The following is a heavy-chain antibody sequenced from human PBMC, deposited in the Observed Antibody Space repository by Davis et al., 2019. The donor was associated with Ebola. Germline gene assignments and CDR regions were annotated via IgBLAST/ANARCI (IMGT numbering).Heavy chain of an antibody. CDR2: ISSSSSYI. D-gene: IGHD3-10*01. CDR1: GFTFSSYS. V-gene: IGHV3-21*01. Sequence: PGGSLRLSCAASGFTFSSYSMNWVRQAPGKGLEWVSSISSSSSYIYYADSVKGRFTISRNNAKNSLYLQMNSLRAEDTAVYYCASQATYYYGGFDPWGQGTLVTVSS. J-gene: IGHJ5*02. CDR3: ASQATYYYGGFDP.